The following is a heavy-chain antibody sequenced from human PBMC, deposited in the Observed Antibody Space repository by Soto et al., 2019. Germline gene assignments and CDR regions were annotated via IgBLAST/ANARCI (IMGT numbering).Heavy chain of an antibody. CDR2: VNTDGSVT. D-gene: IGHD3-3*02. CDR3: AKDISSNPES. Sequence: EVQLVESGGNLVLPGGSLRLSCAASGFTFSSYWMYWVRQAPGKGLVWVSRVNTDGSVTSYADSVKGRFTVSRDNAKNMLYLQMNNLGVEDTAIYYCAKDISSNPESGGQGTLVTVSS. J-gene: IGHJ4*02. CDR1: GFTFSSYW. V-gene: IGHV3-74*01.